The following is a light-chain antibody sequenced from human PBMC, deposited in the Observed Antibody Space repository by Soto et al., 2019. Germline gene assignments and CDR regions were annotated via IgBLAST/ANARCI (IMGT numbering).Light chain of an antibody. CDR3: QHYNSYSEA. Sequence: EIVMTQSPATLSVSPGERATLSCRASQSVSSDLAWYHQKPGQAPSLLIYGASTRATGIPARFSGSGSGTEFTLTISSLQPDDFATYYCQHYNSYSEAFGQGTKVDI. J-gene: IGKJ1*01. CDR2: GAS. V-gene: IGKV3-15*01. CDR1: QSVSSD.